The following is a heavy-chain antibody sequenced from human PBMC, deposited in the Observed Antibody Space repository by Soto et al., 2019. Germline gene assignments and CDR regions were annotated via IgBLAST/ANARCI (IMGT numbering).Heavy chain of an antibody. J-gene: IGHJ4*02. Sequence: PGESLKISCKVSGYSFTSYWIGWVRQMPGKGLEWMGIIYPGDSDTRYSPSFQGQVTISADKSISTAYLQWSSLKASDTAMYYCARPRGSSSSGPSYYFDYWGQGTLVTVSS. V-gene: IGHV5-51*01. D-gene: IGHD6-6*01. CDR3: ARPRGSSSSGPSYYFDY. CDR2: IYPGDSDT. CDR1: GYSFTSYW.